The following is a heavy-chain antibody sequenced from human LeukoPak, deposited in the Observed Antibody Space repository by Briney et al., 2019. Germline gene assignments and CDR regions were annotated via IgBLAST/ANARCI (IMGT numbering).Heavy chain of an antibody. V-gene: IGHV4-39*01. D-gene: IGHD6-19*01. CDR2: IYYSGST. CDR1: GGSFSSYY. Sequence: SETLSLTCAVYGGSFSSYYWGWIRQPPGKGLEWIGSIYYSGSTYYNPSLKSRVTISVDTSKNQFSLKLSSVTAADTAVYYCARHETAVADPFDYWGQGTLVTVSS. CDR3: ARHETAVADPFDY. J-gene: IGHJ4*02.